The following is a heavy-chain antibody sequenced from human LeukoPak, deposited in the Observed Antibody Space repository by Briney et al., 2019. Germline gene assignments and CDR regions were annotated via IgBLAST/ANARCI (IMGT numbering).Heavy chain of an antibody. Sequence: SQTLSLTCTVSGGSISSTYWSWIRQPAGKGLEWIGRIYTSGSTNYNPSLKSRVTISVDTSKNHFSLNLSSVTAADTAVYYCAREVGGYHNWFDPWGQGTLVTVSS. J-gene: IGHJ5*02. V-gene: IGHV4-4*07. CDR3: AREVGGYHNWFDP. D-gene: IGHD3-22*01. CDR2: IYTSGST. CDR1: GGSISSTY.